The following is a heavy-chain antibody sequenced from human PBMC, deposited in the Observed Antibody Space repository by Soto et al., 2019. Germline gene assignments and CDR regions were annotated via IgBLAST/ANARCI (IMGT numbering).Heavy chain of an antibody. CDR2: ISAYNGNT. CDR1: GYTFTSYG. J-gene: IGHJ3*02. D-gene: IGHD2-15*01. V-gene: IGHV1-18*01. Sequence: QVQLVQSGAEVKKPGASVKVSCKASGYTFTSYGISWVRQAPGQGLEWMGWISAYNGNTNYAQKLQGSVTMTTDTSTSTAYMELRSLRSDDTAVYYCARDPIGYCSGGSCLWAFDIWGQGTMVTVSS. CDR3: ARDPIGYCSGGSCLWAFDI.